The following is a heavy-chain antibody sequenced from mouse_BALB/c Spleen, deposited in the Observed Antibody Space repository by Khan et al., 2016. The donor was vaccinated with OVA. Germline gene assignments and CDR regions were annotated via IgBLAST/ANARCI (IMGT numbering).Heavy chain of an antibody. V-gene: IGHV9-2-1*01. D-gene: IGHD2-1*01. CDR3: ARHGNYMRIMDY. CDR1: GYTFTDCS. J-gene: IGHJ4*01. CDR2: INTETGEP. Sequence: QIQLVQSGPGLKKPGETVKISCKPSGYTFTDCSMHWVKQAPGKGLKWMGWINTETGEPTYADDFKGRFAFSLETSASTAYLQINNLKNEDTATYFCARHGNYMRIMDYWGQGTSVTVSS.